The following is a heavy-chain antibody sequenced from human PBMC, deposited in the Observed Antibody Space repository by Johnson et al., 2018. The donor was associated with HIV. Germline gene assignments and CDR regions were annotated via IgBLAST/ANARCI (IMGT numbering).Heavy chain of an antibody. V-gene: IGHV3-30*03. CDR2: ISYHGGTK. CDR1: GFTFSSYG. Sequence: QVQLVESGGGVVQPGRSLRLSCAASGFTFSSYGMHWVRQAPGKGLEWAAVISYHGGTKYSADSVKGRFSISRDNSENTVYLQMNSLRAEDTAVYYCAREHSRVIYNDAFDIWGQGTMVTVSS. D-gene: IGHD3-16*02. CDR3: AREHSRVIYNDAFDI. J-gene: IGHJ3*02.